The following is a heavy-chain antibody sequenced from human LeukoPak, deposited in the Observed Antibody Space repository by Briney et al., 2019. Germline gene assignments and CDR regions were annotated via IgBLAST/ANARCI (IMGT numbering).Heavy chain of an antibody. J-gene: IGHJ4*02. Sequence: GGSVRLSCAASGFTFSSYGMSWVRQAPGKGLEWVSAISGSGGSTYYADSVKGRFTISRDNSKNTLYLQMNSLRAEDTAVYYCAKDHGRDYYGSGRYDYWGQGTLVTVSS. D-gene: IGHD3-10*01. V-gene: IGHV3-23*01. CDR1: GFTFSSYG. CDR2: ISGSGGST. CDR3: AKDHGRDYYGSGRYDY.